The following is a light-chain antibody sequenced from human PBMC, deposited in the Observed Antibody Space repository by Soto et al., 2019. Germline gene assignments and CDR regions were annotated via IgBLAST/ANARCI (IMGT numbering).Light chain of an antibody. CDR1: QSISDT. CDR2: GAS. CDR3: QHYNSYSET. J-gene: IGKJ1*01. V-gene: IGKV3-15*01. Sequence: EKVMTQSPAPLSVSPGGKATLSCRASQSISDTLAWYQQKPGQAPRLLIHGASTRAPGFPARFSGSGSGTDFTLTISSLQPDDFATYYCQHYNSYSETFGQGTKVDIK.